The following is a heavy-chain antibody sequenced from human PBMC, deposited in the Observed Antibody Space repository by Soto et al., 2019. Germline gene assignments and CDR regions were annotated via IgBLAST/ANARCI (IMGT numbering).Heavy chain of an antibody. CDR1: GGSFSGYY. Sequence: QVQLQQWGAGLLKPSETLSLTCAVYGGSFSGYYWTWIRQPPGTGLEWIGEINHSGSTNYNPSLKRRVTITVDTSKNQFSLKLTSVTAADTAVYYCARDKITGLFDYWGQGTLVTVSP. CDR2: INHSGST. J-gene: IGHJ4*02. CDR3: ARDKITGLFDY. D-gene: IGHD2-8*02. V-gene: IGHV4-34*01.